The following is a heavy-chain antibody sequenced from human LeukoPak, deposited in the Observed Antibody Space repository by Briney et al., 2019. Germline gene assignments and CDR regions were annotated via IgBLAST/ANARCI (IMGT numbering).Heavy chain of an antibody. J-gene: IGHJ4*02. D-gene: IGHD6-19*01. CDR3: AKDLIAVAGPTGDY. CDR2: IRYDGSNK. Sequence: GGPLRLSYAASGLTFSSYGMHWVRQAPAKGLEGVAFIRYDGSNKYYADSVKGRFTISRDNSKNTLYLQMNSLRAEDTAVYYCAKDLIAVAGPTGDYWGQGTLVTVSS. CDR1: GLTFSSYG. V-gene: IGHV3-30*02.